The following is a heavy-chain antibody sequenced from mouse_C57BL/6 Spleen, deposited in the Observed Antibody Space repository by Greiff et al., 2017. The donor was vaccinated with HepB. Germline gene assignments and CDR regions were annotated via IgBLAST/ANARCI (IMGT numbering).Heavy chain of an antibody. J-gene: IGHJ4*01. Sequence: QVQLKESGPGLVAPSQSLSITCTVSGFSFTSYGVAWVRQPPGKGLEWLGVICGGGSTNYNSALMSRLSISKDNSKSQVFLKMNSRQTDDTAMYYCAKHGGYYGSSYGAMDYWGQGTSVTVSS. CDR1: GFSFTSYG. D-gene: IGHD1-1*01. V-gene: IGHV2-9*01. CDR2: ICGGGST. CDR3: AKHGGYYGSSYGAMDY.